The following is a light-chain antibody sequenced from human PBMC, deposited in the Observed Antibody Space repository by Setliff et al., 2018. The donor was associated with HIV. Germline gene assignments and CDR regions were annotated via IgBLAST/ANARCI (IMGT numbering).Light chain of an antibody. Sequence: NFMLTQPHSVSESPGKTVTISCTRSSGSIAGNFVQWYRQRPASSTPPLLYENNRRPSGVPDRFSGSIDISSNSASLTISGLGTDDEADYYCQSFDNNNHWVFGGGTQLTVL. V-gene: IGLV6-57*01. CDR3: QSFDNNNHWV. CDR1: SGSIAGNF. J-gene: IGLJ3*02. CDR2: ENN.